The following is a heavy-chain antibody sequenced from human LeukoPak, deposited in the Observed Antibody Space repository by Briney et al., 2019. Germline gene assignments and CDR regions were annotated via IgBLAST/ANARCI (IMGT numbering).Heavy chain of an antibody. V-gene: IGHV7-4-1*02. D-gene: IGHD6-13*01. J-gene: IGHJ4*02. Sequence: SVNVSCKASGYTFTSYAMNWVRQAPGQGLEWMGWINTNTGNPTYAQGFTGRFVLSLDTSVSTAYLQISSLKAEDTAVYYCAGVVAAGTLNFDYWGEGGQVTVSS. CDR1: GYTFTSYA. CDR3: AGVVAAGTLNFDY. CDR2: INTNTGNP.